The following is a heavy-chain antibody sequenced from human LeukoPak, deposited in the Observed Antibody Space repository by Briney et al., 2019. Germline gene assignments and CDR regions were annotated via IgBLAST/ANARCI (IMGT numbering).Heavy chain of an antibody. CDR3: AKNRAPEYSRNWFDP. Sequence: PGGSLRLSCAASGFTFSDYYMSWIRQAPGKGLEWVSYISSSGSTIYYADSVKGRFTISRDNSKNTLYLQMNSLRAEDTAVYYCAKNRAPEYSRNWFDPWGQGTLVTVSS. CDR1: GFTFSDYY. V-gene: IGHV3-11*04. CDR2: ISSSGSTI. D-gene: IGHD6-6*01. J-gene: IGHJ5*02.